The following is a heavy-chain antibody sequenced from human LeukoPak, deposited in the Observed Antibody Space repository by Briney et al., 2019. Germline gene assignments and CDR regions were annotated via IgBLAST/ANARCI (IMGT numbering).Heavy chain of an antibody. CDR3: ARDWYEDY. D-gene: IGHD6-13*01. V-gene: IGHV3-23*01. CDR2: ISSSVGST. Sequence: GGSLRPSCAASGFIFSSYAMTWVRQAPGKGLEWVSAISSSVGSTYYADSVKGRFTISRDNSKNTLYLQMNSLRAEDTAVYYCARDWYEDYWGQGTLVTVSS. CDR1: GFIFSSYA. J-gene: IGHJ4*02.